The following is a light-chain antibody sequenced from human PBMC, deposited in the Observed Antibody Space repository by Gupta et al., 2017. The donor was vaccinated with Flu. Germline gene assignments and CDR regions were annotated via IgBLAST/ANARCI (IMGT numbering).Light chain of an antibody. CDR1: QTIDSW. CDR2: KAS. V-gene: IGKV1-5*03. Sequence: DIQLTQSPSTLSASVGDRVTITCPASQTIDSWLAWYQKKPGRAPKSLIYKASSLETGVPSRFSGSGSGTEFSLTISSLQPDDFATYYCQQYRSSPWTFGQGTKVEIK. J-gene: IGKJ1*01. CDR3: QQYRSSPWT.